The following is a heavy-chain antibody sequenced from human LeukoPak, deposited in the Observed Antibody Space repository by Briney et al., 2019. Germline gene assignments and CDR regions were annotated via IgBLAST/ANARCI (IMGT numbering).Heavy chain of an antibody. J-gene: IGHJ4*02. D-gene: IGHD6-19*01. CDR1: GFTFSSYS. V-gene: IGHV3-48*01. CDR3: ARELPSSGWYFDY. Sequence: PGGSLRLSCAASGFTFSSYSMNWVRQAPGKGLEWVSYISSSSSTIYYADSVKGRFTISRDNAKNSLYLQMNSLRAEDTAVYYCARELPSSGWYFDYWGQGTLVTVSS. CDR2: ISSSSSTI.